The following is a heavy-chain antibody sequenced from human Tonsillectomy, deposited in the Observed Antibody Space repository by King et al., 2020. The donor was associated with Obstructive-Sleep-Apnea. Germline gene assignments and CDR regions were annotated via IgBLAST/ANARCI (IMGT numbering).Heavy chain of an antibody. V-gene: IGHV3-30*18. Sequence: VQLVESGGGVVQPGRSLRLSCAASGFTFSSDGIHWVRQAPGKGLDWVAVISYDGTKKYYADSVKGRFTISRDNSKNTLYLQMNSLRAEDTAVYYCAKDRSDSGSYPYYFDYWGQGTLVTVSS. CDR3: AKDRSDSGSYPYYFDY. J-gene: IGHJ4*02. D-gene: IGHD1-26*01. CDR1: GFTFSSDG. CDR2: ISYDGTKK.